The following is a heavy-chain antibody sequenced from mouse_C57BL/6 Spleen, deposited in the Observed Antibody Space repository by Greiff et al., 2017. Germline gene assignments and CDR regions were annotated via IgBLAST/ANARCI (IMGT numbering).Heavy chain of an antibody. CDR2: IYPGDGDT. V-gene: IGHV1-82*01. CDR3: ARATTGNYFDY. CDR1: GYAFSSSW. J-gene: IGHJ2*01. Sequence: QVQLQQSGPELVKPGASVKISCKASGYAFSSSWMNWVKQRPVKGLEWIGRIYPGDGDTNYNGKFKGKATLTADKSSSTAYMQLSSLTSEDSAVYFCARATTGNYFDYWGQGTTLTVSS. D-gene: IGHD1-1*01.